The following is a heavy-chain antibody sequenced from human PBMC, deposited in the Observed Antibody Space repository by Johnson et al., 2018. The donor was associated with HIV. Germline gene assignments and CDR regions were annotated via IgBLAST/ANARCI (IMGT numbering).Heavy chain of an antibody. CDR2: ISYDGSNK. CDR1: GFTFSSYA. CDR3: AKDMRQWELLDAFDI. J-gene: IGHJ3*02. Sequence: QVQLVESGGGVVQPGRSLSLSCAASGFTFSSYAMHWVRQAPGKGLEWVAVISYDGSNKYYADSVKGRFTISRDNSKNTLYLQMNSLRAEDTAVYYCAKDMRQWELLDAFDIWGQGTMVTVSS. V-gene: IGHV3-30*04. D-gene: IGHD1-26*01.